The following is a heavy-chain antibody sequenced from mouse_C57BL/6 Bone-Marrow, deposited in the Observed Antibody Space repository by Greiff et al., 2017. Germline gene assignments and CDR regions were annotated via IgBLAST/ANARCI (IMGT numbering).Heavy chain of an antibody. CDR3: ARGDYGSRGGYFDV. Sequence: VQGVESGAELARPGASVKLSCKASGYTFTSYGISWVKQRTGQGLEWIGEIYPRSGNTYYNEKFKGKATLTADKSSSTAYMELRSLTSEDSAVXFCARGDYGSRGGYFDVWGTETTVTVSS. V-gene: IGHV1-81*01. CDR1: GYTFTSYG. D-gene: IGHD1-1*01. CDR2: IYPRSGNT. J-gene: IGHJ1*03.